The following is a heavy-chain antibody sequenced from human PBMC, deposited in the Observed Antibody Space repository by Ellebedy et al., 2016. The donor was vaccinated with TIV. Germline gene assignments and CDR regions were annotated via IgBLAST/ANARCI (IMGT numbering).Heavy chain of an antibody. CDR2: IYSSGAT. CDR1: GFTVSDNY. J-gene: IGHJ4*02. Sequence: GGSLRLSCAVSGFTVSDNYMSWVRQAPGKGLQWVAIIYSSGATFYPDSAKGRFTISRDDSKNNLYLQMNSLRVEETALYYCAGGSRGITGAGTSLHYWGQGALVTVSS. CDR3: AGGSRGITGAGTSLHY. D-gene: IGHD6-19*01. V-gene: IGHV3-53*01.